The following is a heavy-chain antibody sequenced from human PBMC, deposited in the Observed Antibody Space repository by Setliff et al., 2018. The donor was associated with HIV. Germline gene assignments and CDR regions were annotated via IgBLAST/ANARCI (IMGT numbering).Heavy chain of an antibody. J-gene: IGHJ4*02. CDR2: ISAYNGNT. Sequence: GASVKVSCKASGYTFTSYGISWMRQAPGQGLEWMGWISAYNGNTNYAQKVQGRVXXTTNTSTSTAYMEVRSLRSDDTAVYYCARDAGYSYGPTSRNFDQWGQGTXXXVSS. CDR1: GYTFTSYG. D-gene: IGHD5-18*01. CDR3: ARDAGYSYGPTSRNFDQ. V-gene: IGHV1-18*01.